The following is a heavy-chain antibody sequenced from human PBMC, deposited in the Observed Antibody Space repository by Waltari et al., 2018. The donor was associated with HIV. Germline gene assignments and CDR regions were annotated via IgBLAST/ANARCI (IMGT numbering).Heavy chain of an antibody. CDR1: GGTFSSFT. V-gene: IGHV1-69*04. J-gene: IGHJ4*02. D-gene: IGHD5-18*01. CDR2: IIPILGIA. Sequence: QVQLVQSGAEVKKPGSSVKVSCKASGGTFSSFTISWVRQAPGQGLEWMGRIIPILGIANYAQKFQGRVTITADKSTSTAYMELSSLRSEDTAVYYCARDQYSSPSVGYFDYWGQGTLVTVSS. CDR3: ARDQYSSPSVGYFDY.